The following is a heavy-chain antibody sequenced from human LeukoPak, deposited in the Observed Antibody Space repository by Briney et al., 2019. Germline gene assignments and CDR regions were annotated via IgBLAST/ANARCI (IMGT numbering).Heavy chain of an antibody. Sequence: PGGSLRLPCAASGFTFSNYWMSWVRQAPGKGLEWAANIKQDGSEKYYVDSVKGRFTISRDNAKNSLYLQMNSLRAEDTAVYYCASTQTFDYLGQGTLVTVSS. V-gene: IGHV3-7*01. CDR1: GFTFSNYW. CDR3: ASTQTFDY. J-gene: IGHJ4*02. CDR2: IKQDGSEK.